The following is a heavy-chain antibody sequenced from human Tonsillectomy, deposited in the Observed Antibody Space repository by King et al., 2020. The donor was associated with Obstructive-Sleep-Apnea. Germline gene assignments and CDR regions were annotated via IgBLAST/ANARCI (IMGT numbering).Heavy chain of an antibody. V-gene: IGHV4-34*01. CDR1: GGSFSGYY. D-gene: IGHD3-9*01. CDR2: INHSGST. Sequence: VQLQQWGAGLLKPSETLSLTCAVYGGSFSGYYWSWIRQPPGKGLEWIGEINHSGSTNYNPSLKSRVTISVDTSKNQFSLKLSSVTAADTAVYYCANTYYDILTGYYHDAFDIWGQGTMVTVSS. J-gene: IGHJ3*02. CDR3: ANTYYDILTGYYHDAFDI.